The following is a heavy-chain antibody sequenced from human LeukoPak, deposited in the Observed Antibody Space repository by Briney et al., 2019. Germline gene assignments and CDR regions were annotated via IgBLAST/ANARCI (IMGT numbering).Heavy chain of an antibody. Sequence: PGGSLRLSCAASGFTFSSYAMHWVRQAPGKGLEWVAVISYDGSNKYYADSVKGRFTISRDNSKNTQYLQMNSLRAEDTGVYYCARDLGDYYGSGSPYGFDYWGQGTLVTVSS. CDR1: GFTFSSYA. CDR3: ARDLGDYYGSGSPYGFDY. D-gene: IGHD3-10*01. CDR2: ISYDGSNK. V-gene: IGHV3-30-3*01. J-gene: IGHJ4*02.